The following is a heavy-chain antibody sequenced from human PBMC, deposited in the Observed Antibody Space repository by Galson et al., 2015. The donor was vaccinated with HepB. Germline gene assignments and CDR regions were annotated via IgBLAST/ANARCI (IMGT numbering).Heavy chain of an antibody. V-gene: IGHV4-39*01. CDR1: GGSISSSGFY. D-gene: IGHD6-13*01. CDR2: IFYSENT. J-gene: IGHJ3*02. CDR3: ASDIIAAAAIEAFDI. Sequence: SETLSLTCTVSGGSISSSGFYWGWIRQPPGKGLEWIGTIFYSENTYYNPSLKSRVTISVDMSKNQFSLKLSSVTAADTAVYYCASDIIAAAAIEAFDIWGQGTTVTVSS.